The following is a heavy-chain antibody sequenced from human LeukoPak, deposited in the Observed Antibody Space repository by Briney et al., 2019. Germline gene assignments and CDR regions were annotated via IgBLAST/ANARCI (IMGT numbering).Heavy chain of an antibody. CDR3: AKRMWTTSHCVGTSCYSGY. CDR1: GFTFSSYA. CDR2: ISGSGGST. J-gene: IGHJ4*02. V-gene: IGHV3-23*01. D-gene: IGHD2-15*01. Sequence: GGSLRLSCAASGFTFSSYAMSWVRQAPGKGLEWVSAISGSGGSTYYADSVKGRFTISRDNSKNTLYLQMNSLRAGDTAVYYCAKRMWTTSHCVGTSCYSGYWGQGTLVTVSS.